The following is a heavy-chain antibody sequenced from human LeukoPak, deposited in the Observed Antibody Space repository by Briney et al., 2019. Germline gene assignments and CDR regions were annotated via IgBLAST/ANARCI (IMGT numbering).Heavy chain of an antibody. J-gene: IGHJ4*02. V-gene: IGHV1-69*04. Sequence: GSSVKVSCKASGGTFSSYAISWVRQAPGQGLEWMGRIIPILGTANYAQKFQGRVTITADKSTSTAYMELSSLRSEDTAVYYCARDWGSGWPYYFDYWGQGTLVTVSS. CDR2: IIPILGTA. D-gene: IGHD6-19*01. CDR1: GGTFSSYA. CDR3: ARDWGSGWPYYFDY.